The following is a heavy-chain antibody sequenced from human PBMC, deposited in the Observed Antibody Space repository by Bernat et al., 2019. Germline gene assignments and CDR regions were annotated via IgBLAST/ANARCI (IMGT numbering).Heavy chain of an antibody. J-gene: IGHJ4*02. CDR2: IWYDGSNK. Sequence: QVQLVESGGGVVQPGRSLRLSCAASGFTFSSYGMHWVRQAPGKGLEWVAVIWYDGSNKYYADSVKGRFTISRDNSKNTLYLQMNSLRAEDMAVYYCARGLDYDSSPTAFWGQGTLVTVSS. CDR3: ARGLDYDSSPTAF. CDR1: GFTFSSYG. D-gene: IGHD3-22*01. V-gene: IGHV3-33*01.